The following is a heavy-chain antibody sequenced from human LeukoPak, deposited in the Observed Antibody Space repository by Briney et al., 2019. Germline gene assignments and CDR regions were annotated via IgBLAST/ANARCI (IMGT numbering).Heavy chain of an antibody. CDR2: IQYDGSNK. V-gene: IGHV3-30*02. CDR1: GFTFSSYA. CDR3: AKDPSETGVH. Sequence: GGSLRLSCAASGFTFSSYAMSWVRQAPGKGLAWVGFIQYDGSNKYYTDSVKGRFTISRDNSQNTVYLQMNSLRVDDTAVYYCAKDPSETGVHWGQGTLVTVSS. J-gene: IGHJ4*02. D-gene: IGHD3-9*01.